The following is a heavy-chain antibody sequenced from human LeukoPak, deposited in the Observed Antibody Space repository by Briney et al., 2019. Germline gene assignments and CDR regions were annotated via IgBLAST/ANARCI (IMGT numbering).Heavy chain of an antibody. CDR3: ATDIYPPRWTMLQPLAY. Sequence: ASVKVSCKVSGYTLTELSMHWVRQAPGKGLEWMGGFDPEDGETIYAQKFQGRVTMTEDTSTDTAYMELSSLRSEDTAVYYCATDIYPPRWTMLQPLAYWGQGTLVTVSS. V-gene: IGHV1-24*01. J-gene: IGHJ4*02. D-gene: IGHD4/OR15-4a*01. CDR1: GYTLTELS. CDR2: FDPEDGET.